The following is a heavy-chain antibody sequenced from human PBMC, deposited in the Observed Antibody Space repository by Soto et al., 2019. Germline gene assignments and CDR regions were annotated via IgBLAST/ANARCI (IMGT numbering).Heavy chain of an antibody. D-gene: IGHD3-3*01. V-gene: IGHV4-4*02. CDR3: TRPISYCMDV. Sequence: NPSETLSLTCAVSSGSIRNNWWGWVRQPPGKGLEWIGEIYHSGTTNYNPSLKSRVTISVDKSKNQFSLKLTSVTAADTAVYYCTRPISYCMDVWGKGTTVTVSS. J-gene: IGHJ6*03. CDR2: IYHSGTT. CDR1: SGSIRNNW.